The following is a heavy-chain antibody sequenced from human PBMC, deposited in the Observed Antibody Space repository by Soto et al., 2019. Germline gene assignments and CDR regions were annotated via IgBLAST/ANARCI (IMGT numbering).Heavy chain of an antibody. J-gene: IGHJ6*02. D-gene: IGHD3-10*01. CDR2: FDPEDGET. V-gene: IGHV1-24*01. CDR1: GYTLTELS. CDR3: ATHGVRTSSDGMDV. Sequence: ASVKVSCKVSGYTLTELSMHWVRQAPGKGLEWLGGFDPEDGETIYAQKFQGRVTMIETTSTDTAYMVLSSLRSEDTAGYYCATHGVRTSSDGMDVWGQGTTVTVSS.